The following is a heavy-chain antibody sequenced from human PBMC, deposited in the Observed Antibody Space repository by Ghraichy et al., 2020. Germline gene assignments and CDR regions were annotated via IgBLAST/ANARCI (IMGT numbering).Heavy chain of an antibody. Sequence: ASVKVSCKASGYTFTGYYMHWVRQAPGQGLEWMGRINPNSGGTNYAQKFQGRVTMTRDTSISTAYMELSRLRSDDTAVYYCARDWSGYSGVPSRSWFDPWGQGTLVTVSS. D-gene: IGHD3-3*01. CDR2: INPNSGGT. V-gene: IGHV1-2*06. CDR3: ARDWSGYSGVPSRSWFDP. CDR1: GYTFTGYY. J-gene: IGHJ5*02.